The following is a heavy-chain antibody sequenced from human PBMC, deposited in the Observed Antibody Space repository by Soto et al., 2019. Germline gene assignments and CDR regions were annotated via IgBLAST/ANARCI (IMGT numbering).Heavy chain of an antibody. CDR2: ITPFNGNT. V-gene: IGHV1-45*02. Sequence: SVKVSCKASGYTFTYHYLHWVRQAPGQALEWMGWITPFNGNTNYAQKFQDRVTITRDRSMSTAYMELSSLRSEDTAMYYCASTPCVWGSYRYTYFDYWGQGTLVTVSS. D-gene: IGHD3-16*02. CDR3: ASTPCVWGSYRYTYFDY. J-gene: IGHJ4*02. CDR1: GYTFTYHY.